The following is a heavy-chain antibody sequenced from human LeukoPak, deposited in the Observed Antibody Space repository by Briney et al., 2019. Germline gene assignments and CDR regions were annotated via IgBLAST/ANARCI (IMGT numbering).Heavy chain of an antibody. D-gene: IGHD6-6*01. V-gene: IGHV1-18*01. CDR1: GYTFTSYG. Sequence: ASVTVSCKASGYTFTSYGISWVRQAPGQGLEWMGWISAYNGNTNYAQKLQGRVIMTTDTSTSTAYMELRSLRSDDTAVYYCARDRDRGIAARQVDYWGQGTLVTVSS. J-gene: IGHJ4*02. CDR2: ISAYNGNT. CDR3: ARDRDRGIAARQVDY.